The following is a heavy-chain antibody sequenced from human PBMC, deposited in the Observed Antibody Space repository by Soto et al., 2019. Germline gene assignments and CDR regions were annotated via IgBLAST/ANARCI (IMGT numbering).Heavy chain of an antibody. CDR3: AHSNADMSENYYYMDV. Sequence: SGPRLVNPTQTLTLTCTFSGFSLSTSGVGVGWISQPPGKALEWLALIYWDDDKRYSPSLKSRLTITKDTSKNQVVLTMTNMDPVDTATYYCAHSNADMSENYYYMDVWGKGTTVTVSS. CDR1: GFSLSTSGVG. CDR2: IYWDDDK. J-gene: IGHJ6*03. V-gene: IGHV2-5*02.